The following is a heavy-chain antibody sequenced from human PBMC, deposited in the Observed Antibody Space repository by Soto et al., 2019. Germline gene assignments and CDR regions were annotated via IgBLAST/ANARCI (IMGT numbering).Heavy chain of an antibody. J-gene: IGHJ4*02. D-gene: IGHD6-13*01. V-gene: IGHV3-30*18. CDR3: AKFWAPVTAAVDDY. CDR2: ISYDGNIK. CDR1: GFTFSNFG. Sequence: QVQLVESGGGVVQPGRSLRLSCAASGFTFSNFGMHWVRQAPGKGLEWVASISYDGNIKYSADSVKGRFTISRDNSKNTLYLQMNSLRSEETAVYYCAKFWAPVTAAVDDYWGQGTLVTVSS.